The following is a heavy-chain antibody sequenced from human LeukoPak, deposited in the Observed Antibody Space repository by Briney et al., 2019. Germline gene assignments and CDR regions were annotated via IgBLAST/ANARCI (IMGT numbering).Heavy chain of an antibody. Sequence: ASVKVSCKASGYTFISYYMHWLRQAPGQGLEWMGIIDPSGGSTSYAQKFRGRVTMTRDTSTSTVYMELSSLRSEDTAVYYCARAYYYDSSQRTYFQHWGQGTPVTVSS. CDR2: IDPSGGST. CDR3: ARAYYYDSSQRTYFQH. D-gene: IGHD3-22*01. J-gene: IGHJ1*01. V-gene: IGHV1-46*01. CDR1: GYTFISYY.